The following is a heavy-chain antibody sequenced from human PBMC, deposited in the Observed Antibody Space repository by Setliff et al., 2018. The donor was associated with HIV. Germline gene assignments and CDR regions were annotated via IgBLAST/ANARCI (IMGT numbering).Heavy chain of an antibody. CDR3: ARVTPSFPYYFDL. CDR1: GGSISSSSYY. CDR2: IYYSGRT. Sequence: SETLSLTCTVSGGSISSSSYYWGWIRQPPGKGLEWIGSIYYSGRTYYNPSLQSRVAISIDTSKNQFSLSLQSVSATDTATYYCARVTPSFPYYFDLWGQGALVTVSS. J-gene: IGHJ4*02. V-gene: IGHV4-39*07.